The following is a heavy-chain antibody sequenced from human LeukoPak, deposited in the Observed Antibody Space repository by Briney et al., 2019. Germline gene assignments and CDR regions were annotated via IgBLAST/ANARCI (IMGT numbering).Heavy chain of an antibody. CDR2: IIPILGIA. Sequence: SVKVSCKASGGTFSSYAISWVRQAPGQGLEWMGRIIPILGIANYAQKFQGRVTITADKSTSTAYMELSSLRSEDTAVYYCARARGYSYRGGYYYGMDVWGQGTTVTVSS. D-gene: IGHD5-18*01. CDR1: GGTFSSYA. J-gene: IGHJ6*02. V-gene: IGHV1-69*04. CDR3: ARARGYSYRGGYYYGMDV.